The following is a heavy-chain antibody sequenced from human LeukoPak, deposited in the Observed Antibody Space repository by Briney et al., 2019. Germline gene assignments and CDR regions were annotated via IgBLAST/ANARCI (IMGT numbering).Heavy chain of an antibody. CDR2: SNPNSGAT. Sequence: ASVNVSCKASGYIFTAYYMHWVRQAHGQGLEWMGWSNPNSGATNYAQNFQGRVTMTRDTSIATAYMELNRLTSDDTAVYYCARESAFGVWGQGTLVTVSS. J-gene: IGHJ4*02. CDR3: ARESAFGV. V-gene: IGHV1-2*02. CDR1: GYIFTAYY. D-gene: IGHD3-3*01.